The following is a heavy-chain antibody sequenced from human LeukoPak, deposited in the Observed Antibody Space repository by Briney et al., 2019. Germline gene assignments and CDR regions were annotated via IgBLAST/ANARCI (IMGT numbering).Heavy chain of an antibody. J-gene: IGHJ6*03. CDR1: GYTVTRYY. CDR3: ARSGRSGSYYNFYYMDV. Sequence: ASVKVSCKASGYTVTRYYMHWGRQAPGQGVEGRGGINPNSGGTNYAQKFQGRFTITRDTSISTAYMQLSRLRSDDTAVYYCARSGRSGSYYNFYYMDVWGKGTTVTISS. D-gene: IGHD3-10*01. CDR2: INPNSGGT. V-gene: IGHV1-2*02.